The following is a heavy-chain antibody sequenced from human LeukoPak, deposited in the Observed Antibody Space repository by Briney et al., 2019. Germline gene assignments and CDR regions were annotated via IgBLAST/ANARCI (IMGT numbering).Heavy chain of an antibody. CDR1: GFTFSSYA. CDR2: ISWNSGSI. Sequence: GGSLRLSCAASGFTFSSYAMSWVRQAPGKGLEWVSGISWNSGSIGYADSVKGRFTISRDNAKNSLYLQMNSLRAEDTALYYCAKDIAPDQTMVRGAFDYWGQGTLVTVSS. V-gene: IGHV3-9*01. D-gene: IGHD3-10*01. J-gene: IGHJ4*02. CDR3: AKDIAPDQTMVRGAFDY.